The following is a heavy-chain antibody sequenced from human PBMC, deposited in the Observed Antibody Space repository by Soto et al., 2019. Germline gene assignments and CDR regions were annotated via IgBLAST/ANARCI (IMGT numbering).Heavy chain of an antibody. Sequence: ETLSLTCAVYGGSFSGYYWTWIRQPPGKGLEWIGEITHSGSTNYNPSLKSRVTISVDTSKNQFSLNLNSVTAADTAVYYCARSSVRGWSYWGQGTLVTVSS. CDR1: GGSFSGYY. V-gene: IGHV4-34*01. J-gene: IGHJ4*02. CDR2: ITHSGST. CDR3: ARSSVRGWSY. D-gene: IGHD3-10*02.